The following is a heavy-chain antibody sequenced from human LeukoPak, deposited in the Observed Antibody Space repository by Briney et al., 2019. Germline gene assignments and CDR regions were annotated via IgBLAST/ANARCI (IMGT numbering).Heavy chain of an antibody. CDR3: ARTPVPYCSSTSCYADWFDP. Sequence: GRSLRLSCAASGFTFSSYAMHWVRQAPGKGLEWVAVISYDGSNKYCADSVKGRFTISRDNSKNTLYLQMNSLRAEDTAVYYCARTPVPYCSSTSCYADWFDPWGQGTLVTVSS. CDR1: GFTFSSYA. V-gene: IGHV3-30*04. J-gene: IGHJ5*02. CDR2: ISYDGSNK. D-gene: IGHD2-2*01.